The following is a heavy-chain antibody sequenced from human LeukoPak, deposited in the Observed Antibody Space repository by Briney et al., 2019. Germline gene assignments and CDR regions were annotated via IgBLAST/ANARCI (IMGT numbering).Heavy chain of an antibody. J-gene: IGHJ4*02. V-gene: IGHV4-61*02. D-gene: IGHD3-10*01. CDR2: INTSGST. Sequence: PSETLSLTCTVSGGSISSGSYYWSWIRQPAGKGLEWIGRINTSGSTNYNPSLKSRVTISVDTSKNQFSLKLSSVTAADTAVYYCARRQWVRGVFDYWGQGTLVTVSS. CDR1: GGSISSGSYY. CDR3: ARRQWVRGVFDY.